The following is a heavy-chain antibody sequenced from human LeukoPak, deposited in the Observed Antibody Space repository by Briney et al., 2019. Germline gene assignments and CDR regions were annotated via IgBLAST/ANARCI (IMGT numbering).Heavy chain of an antibody. D-gene: IGHD6-6*01. CDR3: AKDPSSYYFYY. CDR2: LSGSGGST. V-gene: IGHV3-23*01. J-gene: IGHJ4*02. Sequence: QPGGSLRLSCAASGFTFSSYAMSWIRQAPAKGLEWVSSLSGSGGSTFYADSDSGRSTISRDNSKNMLYLQMNRLRAEDTAVYDGAKDPSSYYFYYWGQGALGTVSS. CDR1: GFTFSSYA.